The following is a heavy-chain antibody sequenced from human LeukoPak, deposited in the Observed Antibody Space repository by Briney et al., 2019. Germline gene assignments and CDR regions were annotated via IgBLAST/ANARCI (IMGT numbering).Heavy chain of an antibody. D-gene: IGHD4-17*01. V-gene: IGHV4-34*01. CDR1: GGFFSGYS. CDR3: GRENTTVTTFHYNYYGMDV. Sequence: SETLSLTCAVYGGFFSGYSGSWIRQPPGKGMGWIGEINHSGSPTYNPSLKSRVTMSVDTSKNQFSLKLTSVTAADTAVYYCGRENTTVTTFHYNYYGMDVWGQGTTVTVSS. CDR2: INHSGSP. J-gene: IGHJ6*02.